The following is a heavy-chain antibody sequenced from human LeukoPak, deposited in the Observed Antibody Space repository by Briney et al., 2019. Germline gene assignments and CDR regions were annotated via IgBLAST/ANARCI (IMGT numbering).Heavy chain of an antibody. J-gene: IGHJ4*02. Sequence: PGGSLRLSCAASGFTFTSHSMSWLRQAPGKGLEWVSAISSAGSVTFYADSVQGRYTVSRDEPKNTLSLQMDSLRFEDTAVYYCAKHRLPGAGSPSKNPTAYFEDWGQGTLVTVSS. CDR3: AKHRLPGAGSPSKNPTAYFED. CDR1: GFTFTSHS. CDR2: ISSAGSVT. D-gene: IGHD6-19*01. V-gene: IGHV3-23*01.